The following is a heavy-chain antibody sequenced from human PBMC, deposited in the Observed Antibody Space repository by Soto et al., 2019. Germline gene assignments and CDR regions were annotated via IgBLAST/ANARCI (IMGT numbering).Heavy chain of an antibody. CDR2: ISSSGSTI. CDR3: ARDLKHSPVHHVYRNYYYYCGMDV. V-gene: IGHV3-11*01. Sequence: TGGSLRLSCAASGFTFSDYYMSWIRQAPGKGLEWVSYISSSGSTIYYADSVKGRCTISRDNAKNSLYLQMNSLRPEHTAVYYCARDLKHSPVHHVYRNYYYYCGMDVWGQGTTVTVSS. J-gene: IGHJ6*02. CDR1: GFTFSDYY. D-gene: IGHD5-18*01.